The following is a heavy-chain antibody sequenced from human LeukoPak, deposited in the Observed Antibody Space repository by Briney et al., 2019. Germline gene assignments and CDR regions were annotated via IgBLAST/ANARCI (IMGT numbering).Heavy chain of an antibody. V-gene: IGHV3-11*06. D-gene: IGHD3-22*01. CDR3: ARGGYYYDSSAYVSLDF. J-gene: IGHJ4*02. CDR1: GFTFSDYY. Sequence: IPGGSLRLSCAASGFTFSDYYMSWIRQAPGKGLEWVSYISSSSSYTDYADSVKGRFTISRDNAKNSLYLQMNSLRAEDTAVYYCARGGYYYDSSAYVSLDFWGQGTLVTVSS. CDR2: ISSSSSYT.